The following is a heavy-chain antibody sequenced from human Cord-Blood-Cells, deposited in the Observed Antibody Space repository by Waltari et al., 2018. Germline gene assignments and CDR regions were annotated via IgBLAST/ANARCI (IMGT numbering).Heavy chain of an antibody. CDR1: GGSISSSSYY. V-gene: IGHV4-39*01. CDR2: IYYRGSA. Sequence: QLQLQESGSGLVKPSETLSLTCTVSGGSISSSSYYWGWIRQPPGKGLEWIGRIYYRGSAYYNPALKSLVTISGDTSRNQFSLKLSSVTAADTAVYYCARHPRILEWLYYFDYWGQGTLVTVSS. D-gene: IGHD3-3*01. J-gene: IGHJ4*02. CDR3: ARHPRILEWLYYFDY.